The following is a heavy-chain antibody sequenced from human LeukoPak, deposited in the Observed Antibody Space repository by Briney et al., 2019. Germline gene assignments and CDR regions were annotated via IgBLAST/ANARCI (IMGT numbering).Heavy chain of an antibody. Sequence: GGSLRLSGAASGFTFSNYGMHWVRQAPGRGLEWVADISYDGSNKYYADSVKGRFTISRDNSKNTLCLQMNSLRAEDTAVYYCAKAAGGATSLFDYWGQGTLVTVSS. V-gene: IGHV3-30*18. CDR2: ISYDGSNK. J-gene: IGHJ4*02. CDR1: GFTFSNYG. CDR3: AKAAGGATSLFDY. D-gene: IGHD1-26*01.